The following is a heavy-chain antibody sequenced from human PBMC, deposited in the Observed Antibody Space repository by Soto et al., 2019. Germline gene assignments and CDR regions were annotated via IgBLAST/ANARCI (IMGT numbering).Heavy chain of an antibody. D-gene: IGHD3-3*01. Sequence: EVQLLESGGGLVQPGGSLRLSCAASGFTFSSYAMSWVRQAPGKGLEWVSAISGSGGSTYYADSVKGRFTISRDNSKNTLYLQMTSLRAEDTAVYYCAKIVLRFLEWSNMGYWGQGTLVTVSS. CDR2: ISGSGGST. CDR1: GFTFSSYA. J-gene: IGHJ4*02. V-gene: IGHV3-23*01. CDR3: AKIVLRFLEWSNMGY.